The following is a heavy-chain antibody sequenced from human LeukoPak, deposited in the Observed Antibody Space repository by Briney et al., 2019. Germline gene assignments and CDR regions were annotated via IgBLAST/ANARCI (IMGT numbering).Heavy chain of an antibody. CDR2: ISAYNGNT. D-gene: IGHD3-22*01. Sequence: ASVKVSCKASGYTFTSYGISWVRQAPGQGLEWMGWISAYNGNTNYAQKIHGRVTMTTDTSTSTAYMELRSLRSDDTAVYYCATNDEGYYYDSSGEDAFDIWGQGTMVTVSS. V-gene: IGHV1-18*01. J-gene: IGHJ3*02. CDR3: ATNDEGYYYDSSGEDAFDI. CDR1: GYTFTSYG.